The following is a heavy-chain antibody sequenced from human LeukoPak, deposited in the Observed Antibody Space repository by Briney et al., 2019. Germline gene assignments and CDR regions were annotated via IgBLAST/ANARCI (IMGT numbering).Heavy chain of an antibody. CDR1: GFSFSSFA. CDR3: ARDRLWATTPYYFDF. J-gene: IGHJ4*02. D-gene: IGHD5-24*01. V-gene: IGHV3-30*04. Sequence: GGSLRLSCAASGFSFSSFAMHWVRQAPGKGLEWVALISYDGSNEYYADSVKGRFTISRDNSKNTPYLQMNSLRAEDTAVYYCARDRLWATTPYYFDFWGQGTLVTVSS. CDR2: ISYDGSNE.